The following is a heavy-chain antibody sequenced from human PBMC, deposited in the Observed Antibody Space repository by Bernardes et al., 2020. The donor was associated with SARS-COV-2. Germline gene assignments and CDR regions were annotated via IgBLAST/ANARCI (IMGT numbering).Heavy chain of an antibody. Sequence: SETLSLTCTVSGGSISSYYWSWIRQPPGKGLEWIGYIYYSGSTNYNPSLKSRVTISVDTSKNQFSLKLSSVTAADTAVYYCARQYGSGSYMWGAFDYWGQGTLVTVSS. D-gene: IGHD3-10*01. CDR2: IYYSGST. CDR1: GGSISSYY. J-gene: IGHJ4*02. CDR3: ARQYGSGSYMWGAFDY. V-gene: IGHV4-59*08.